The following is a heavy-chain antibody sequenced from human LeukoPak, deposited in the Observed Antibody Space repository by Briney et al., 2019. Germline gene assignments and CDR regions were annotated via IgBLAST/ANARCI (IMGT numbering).Heavy chain of an antibody. CDR1: GFTFSSYS. J-gene: IGHJ4*02. CDR3: ARDNWGFGFDY. CDR2: ISSSSYI. D-gene: IGHD7-27*01. Sequence: GGSLRLSCAASGFTFSSYSMNWVRQAPGKGLEWVSSISSSSYIYYADSVKGRFTISRDNAKNSLYLQMNSLRAEDTAVYYCARDNWGFGFDYWGQGTLVTVSS. V-gene: IGHV3-21*01.